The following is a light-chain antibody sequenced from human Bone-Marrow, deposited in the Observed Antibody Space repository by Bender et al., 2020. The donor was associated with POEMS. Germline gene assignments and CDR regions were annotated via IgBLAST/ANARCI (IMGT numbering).Light chain of an antibody. CDR3: STTAGTSRYLL. J-gene: IGLJ2*01. V-gene: IGLV2-8*01. CDR2: EVT. CDR1: STDVGSYNY. Sequence: QSALTQPPSASGSSGQSVTISCTGTSTDVGSYNYVSWYQQHPGKAPKLMIYEVTKRPSGVPDRFSGSKSGNTASLTVSSLQPADEAHYYCSTTAGTSRYLLFGGGTRLTVL.